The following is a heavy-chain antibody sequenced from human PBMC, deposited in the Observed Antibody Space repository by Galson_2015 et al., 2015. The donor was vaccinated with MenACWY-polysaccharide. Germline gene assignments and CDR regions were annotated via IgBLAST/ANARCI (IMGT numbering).Heavy chain of an antibody. CDR3: ARDHSYLRSFDC. CDR1: GGSISSGGYY. Sequence: TLSLTCTVSGGSISSGGYYWSWIRQHPGKGLEWIGYIYYSGSTYYNPSLKSRVTISVDTSKNQFSLKLSSVTAADTAVYYCARDHSYLRSFDCWGQGTLVTVSS. V-gene: IGHV4-31*03. J-gene: IGHJ4*02. CDR2: IYYSGST. D-gene: IGHD5-12*01.